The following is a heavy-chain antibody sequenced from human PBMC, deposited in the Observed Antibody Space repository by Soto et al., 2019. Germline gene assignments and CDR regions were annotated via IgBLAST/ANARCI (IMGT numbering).Heavy chain of an antibody. D-gene: IGHD7-27*01. V-gene: IGHV3-30*18. CDR3: AKDLLGPGRAYGMDV. J-gene: IGHJ6*02. CDR1: GFTFSSYG. CDR2: ISYDGRNK. Sequence: QVPLVESGGGVVQPGRSLRLSCAASGFTFSSYGMHWVRQAPGKGLEWVAVISYDGRNKYYADSVKGRFTISRDNSKSTLYLQMNSLRAEDTAVYYCAKDLLGPGRAYGMDVWGQGTTVTVSS.